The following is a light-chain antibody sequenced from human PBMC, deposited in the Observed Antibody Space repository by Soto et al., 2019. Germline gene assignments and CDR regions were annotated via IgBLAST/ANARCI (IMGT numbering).Light chain of an antibody. CDR2: EVS. J-gene: IGLJ2*01. Sequence: QAVVTQPASVSGSPGQSITISCTGTSNDVGDYNYVSWYQQHPGKAPKLMIYEVSNRPSGVSNRFSGSKSGNTASLTISGLQAEDEADYYCSSCTSSTTLLFGGGTKLTVL. CDR1: SNDVGDYNY. V-gene: IGLV2-14*01. CDR3: SSCTSSTTLL.